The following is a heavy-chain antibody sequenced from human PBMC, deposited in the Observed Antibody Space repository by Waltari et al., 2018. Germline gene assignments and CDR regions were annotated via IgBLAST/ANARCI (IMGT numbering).Heavy chain of an antibody. J-gene: IGHJ4*02. Sequence: QLVESGGGLIQPGGSLRLSCAASGFTVSSNYMSWVRQAPGKGLEWVSVIYSGGSTYYADSVKGRFTISRDNSKNTLYLQMNSLRAEDTAVYYCARDQSETQCPFGYWGQGTLVTVSS. CDR3: ARDQSETQCPFGY. D-gene: IGHD3-3*01. CDR1: GFTVSSNY. CDR2: IYSGGST. V-gene: IGHV3-53*01.